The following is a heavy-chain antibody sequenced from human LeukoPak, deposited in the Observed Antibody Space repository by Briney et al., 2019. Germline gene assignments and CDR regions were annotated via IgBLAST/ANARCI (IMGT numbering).Heavy chain of an antibody. Sequence: GSLSLSCAASGIPVAANYMAWVRPAPGKGLEFVSVLYTGGGTDYVHSVKGRFTISRDNSKNIVYLQMNTLRPEDTAVYFCARLRTQVGSTTQEGWFDPWGRGTLVTVSS. CDR1: GIPVAANY. CDR2: LYTGGGT. V-gene: IGHV3-53*01. D-gene: IGHD2-2*01. CDR3: ARLRTQVGSTTQEGWFDP. J-gene: IGHJ5*02.